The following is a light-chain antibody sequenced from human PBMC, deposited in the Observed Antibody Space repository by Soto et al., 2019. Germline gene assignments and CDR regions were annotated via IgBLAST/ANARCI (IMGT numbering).Light chain of an antibody. CDR2: DAS. CDR1: QSISSY. Sequence: EIVLTQSPATLSLSPGERATLSCRASQSISSYLAWYRQKPGQAPRLLIYDASNRATAIPARFSGSGSGTDFTLTISSLEPEDFALYYCQQRSNWPRTFGQGTKV. V-gene: IGKV3-11*01. CDR3: QQRSNWPRT. J-gene: IGKJ1*01.